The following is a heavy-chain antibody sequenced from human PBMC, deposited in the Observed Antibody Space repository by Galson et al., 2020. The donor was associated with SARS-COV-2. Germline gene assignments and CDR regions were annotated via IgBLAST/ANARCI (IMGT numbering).Heavy chain of an antibody. V-gene: IGHV3-23*01. Sequence: GGSLRLSCAASGFTFSSYAMSWVRQAPGKGLEWVSAISGSGGSTYYADSVKGRFTISRDNSKNTLYLQMNSLRAEDTAVYYCAKLNNRGLASLNSYYFDYWGQGTLVTVSS. CDR3: AKLNNRGLASLNSYYFDY. D-gene: IGHD3-16*01. CDR2: ISGSGGST. CDR1: GFTFSSYA. J-gene: IGHJ4*02.